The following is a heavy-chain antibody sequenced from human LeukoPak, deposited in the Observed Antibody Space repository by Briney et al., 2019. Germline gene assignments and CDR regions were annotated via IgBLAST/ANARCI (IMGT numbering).Heavy chain of an antibody. J-gene: IGHJ6*02. V-gene: IGHV4-59*01. CDR1: GGPISSYY. Sequence: SETLSLTCTVSGGPISSYYWSWIRQPPGKGLEWIGYIYYSGSTNYNPSLKSRVTISVDTSKNQFSLKLSSVTAADTAVYYCARQPGTVDYDFWSGYYGYYGMDVWGQGTTVTVSS. CDR2: IYYSGST. CDR3: ARQPGTVDYDFWSGYYGYYGMDV. D-gene: IGHD3-3*01.